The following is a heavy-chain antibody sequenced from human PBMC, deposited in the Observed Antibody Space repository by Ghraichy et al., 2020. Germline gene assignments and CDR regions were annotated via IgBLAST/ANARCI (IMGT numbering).Heavy chain of an antibody. Sequence: SETLSLTCAVYGGSFSGYYWSWIRQPPGKGLEWIGEINHSGSTNYNPSLKSRVTISVDTSKNQFSLKLSSVTAADTAVYYCARVTLGDSSGYYTFDYWGQGTLVTVSS. CDR2: INHSGST. CDR1: GGSFSGYY. V-gene: IGHV4-34*01. J-gene: IGHJ4*02. D-gene: IGHD3-22*01. CDR3: ARVTLGDSSGYYTFDY.